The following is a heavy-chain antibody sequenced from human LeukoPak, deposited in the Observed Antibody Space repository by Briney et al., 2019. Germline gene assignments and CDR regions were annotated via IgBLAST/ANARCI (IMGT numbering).Heavy chain of an antibody. Sequence: PSGTLSLTCGVSGXSITTTNYWSWVRQSPGRGLAWIGEISLSGYTGFNPSLRGRVTMSLDESKNHLSLTLTSVTAADTAIYYCSRESGPYSPFGHWGQGILVTVTT. CDR2: ISLSGYT. J-gene: IGHJ4*02. CDR1: GXSITTTNY. V-gene: IGHV4-4*02. D-gene: IGHD1-26*01. CDR3: SRESGPYSPFGH.